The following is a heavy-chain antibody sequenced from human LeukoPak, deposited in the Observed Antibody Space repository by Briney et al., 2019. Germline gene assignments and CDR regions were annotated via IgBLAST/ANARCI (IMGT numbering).Heavy chain of an antibody. CDR2: IYYSGST. J-gene: IGHJ4*02. CDR3: ARVLFYGSGEVTDF. CDR1: GGSISSYY. D-gene: IGHD3-10*01. V-gene: IGHV4-59*01. Sequence: PSETLSLTRTVSGGSISSYYWSWIRQPPGKGLEWIGYIYYSGSTNYNPSLKSRITISVDTSKNQFSLKLSSVTAADTAVYYCARVLFYGSGEVTDFWGQGTLVTVSS.